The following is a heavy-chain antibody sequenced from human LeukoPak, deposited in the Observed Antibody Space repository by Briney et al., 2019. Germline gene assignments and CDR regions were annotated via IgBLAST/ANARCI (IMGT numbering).Heavy chain of an antibody. CDR1: EFTFSGSA. CDR3: TGHPTDSSAYFNWLDP. Sequence: GGSLRLSCAASEFTFSGSAMHWVRQASGKGLEWVGRIRSKTNSYATAYAASVRGRFTIFRDDSKNTAYLQMNSLRTEDTAVYYCTGHPTDSSAYFNWLDPWGQGTLVTVSS. J-gene: IGHJ5*02. CDR2: IRSKTNSYAT. D-gene: IGHD3-22*01. V-gene: IGHV3-73*01.